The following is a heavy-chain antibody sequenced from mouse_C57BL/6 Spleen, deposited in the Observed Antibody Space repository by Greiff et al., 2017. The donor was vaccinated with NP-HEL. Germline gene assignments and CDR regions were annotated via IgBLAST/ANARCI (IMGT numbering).Heavy chain of an antibody. CDR2: IYPRDGST. J-gene: IGHJ3*01. V-gene: IGHV1-78*01. CDR1: GYTFTDHT. Sequence: QVQLQQSDAELVKPGASVKISCKVSGYTFTDHTIHWMKQRPEQGLEWIGYIYPRDGSTKYNEKFKGKATLTADKSSSTAYMQLNSLTSEDSAVYFCARGALSLLRSSWFAYWGQGTLVTVSA. CDR3: ARGALSLLRSSWFAY. D-gene: IGHD1-2*01.